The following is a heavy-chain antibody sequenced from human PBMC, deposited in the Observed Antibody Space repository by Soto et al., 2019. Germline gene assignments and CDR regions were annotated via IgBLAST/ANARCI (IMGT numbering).Heavy chain of an antibody. CDR2: IKQDGSEK. J-gene: IGHJ4*02. V-gene: IGHV3-7*01. D-gene: IGHD3-10*01. Sequence: EVQLVESGGGLVQPGGSLRLSCAASGFTFSSYWLSWVRQAPGKGLEWVANIKQDGSEKYYVDSVKGRFTISRDNANNALYVQMNGPRSGDTAVYYCARDWGPGVRPSLGAYWGQGSLIAVSS. CDR1: GFTFSSYW. CDR3: ARDWGPGVRPSLGAY.